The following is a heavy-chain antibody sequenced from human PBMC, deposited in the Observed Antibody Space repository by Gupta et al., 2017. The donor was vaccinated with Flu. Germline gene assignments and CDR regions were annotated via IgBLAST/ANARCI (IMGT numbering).Heavy chain of an antibody. CDR2: INPNSGGT. J-gene: IGHJ5*02. V-gene: IGHV1-2*02. CDR3: ARGAYYGSGRHGNWFDP. CDR1: GYAFTGYY. D-gene: IGHD3-10*01. Sequence: QVQLVQPGAEVKKPGTAVKVSCKASGYAFTGYYLHWVRPAPGQGLEWMGWINPNSGGTNFAQKFQGRVTMNMDTSISTAYMELSRLRPDDTAVYYCARGAYYGSGRHGNWFDPWGQGTLVTVSS.